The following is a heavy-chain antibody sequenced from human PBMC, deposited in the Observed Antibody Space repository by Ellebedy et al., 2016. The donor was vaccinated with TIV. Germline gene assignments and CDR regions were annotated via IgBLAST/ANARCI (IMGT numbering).Heavy chain of an antibody. V-gene: IGHV3-53*01. CDR2: ISAGGNT. D-gene: IGHD6-19*01. Sequence: GGSLRLSCAASGFTVSNSYMNWVRQAPGKGLEWVSGISAGGNTYYADSVKGRFTISRNDSKNNLYLQMNSLRAEDTAIYYCAREAGTSGWYSGFQHWGQGTLVTVSS. J-gene: IGHJ1*01. CDR1: GFTVSNSY. CDR3: AREAGTSGWYSGFQH.